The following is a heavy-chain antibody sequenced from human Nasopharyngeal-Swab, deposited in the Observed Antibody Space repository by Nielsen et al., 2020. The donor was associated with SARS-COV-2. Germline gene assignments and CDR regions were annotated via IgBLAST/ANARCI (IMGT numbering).Heavy chain of an antibody. J-gene: IGHJ6*02. D-gene: IGHD6-19*01. CDR1: GGTFSSYA. CDR2: IIPIFGTA. V-gene: IGHV1-69*13. Sequence: SVKVSCKASGGTFSSYAISWVRQAPGQGLEWMGGIIPIFGTANYAQKFQGRVTITADESTSTAYMELSSLRSEDTAVYYCASTPYSSGWYGPRPANYGMDVWGQGTTVTVSS. CDR3: ASTPYSSGWYGPRPANYGMDV.